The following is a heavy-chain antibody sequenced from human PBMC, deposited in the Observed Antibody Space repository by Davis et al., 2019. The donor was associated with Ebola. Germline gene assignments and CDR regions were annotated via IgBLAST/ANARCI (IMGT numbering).Heavy chain of an antibody. D-gene: IGHD6-19*01. CDR2: INQDGSQQ. V-gene: IGHV3-7*01. Sequence: GGSLRLSCAASGFSLSHHWMSWIRLAPGKGLEWVANINQDGSQQYLVDSVKGRFSISRDNAKNSLYLQMNSLRAEDTAVYYCARDMISGWKFDYWGQGSLVTVSS. J-gene: IGHJ4*02. CDR3: ARDMISGWKFDY. CDR1: GFSLSHHW.